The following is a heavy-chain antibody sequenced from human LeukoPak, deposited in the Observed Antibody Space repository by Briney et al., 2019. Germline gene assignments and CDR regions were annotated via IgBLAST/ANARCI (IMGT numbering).Heavy chain of an antibody. CDR3: ARGVPAALYYFDY. CDR2: INHSGST. V-gene: IGHV4-34*01. D-gene: IGHD2-2*01. Sequence: SETLSLTCAVYGGSFSGYYWSWIRQPPGKGVEWIGEINHSGSTNYNPSLKSRVTISVDTSKNQFSLKLSSVTAADTAVYYCARGVPAALYYFDYWGQGTLVTVSS. CDR1: GGSFSGYY. J-gene: IGHJ4*02.